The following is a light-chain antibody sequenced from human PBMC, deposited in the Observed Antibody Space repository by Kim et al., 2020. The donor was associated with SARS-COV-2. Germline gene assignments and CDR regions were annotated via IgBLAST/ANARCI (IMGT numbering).Light chain of an antibody. CDR1: QSVSSN. CDR2: GAS. Sequence: SPGERATLSCRASQSVSSNLAWFQQKPGQAPRLLIYGASTRATGIPARFSGSGSGKEFTLTISSLQSEDFAIYYCQHYNNWPPWTFGQGTKVDIK. V-gene: IGKV3-15*01. J-gene: IGKJ1*01. CDR3: QHYNNWPPWT.